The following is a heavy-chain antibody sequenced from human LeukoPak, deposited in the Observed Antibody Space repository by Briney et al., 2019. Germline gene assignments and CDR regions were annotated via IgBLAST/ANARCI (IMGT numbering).Heavy chain of an antibody. CDR1: GYTFTGYY. CDR3: ARDGVDMDY. J-gene: IGHJ4*02. CDR2: INPNSGGT. D-gene: IGHD2-15*01. Sequence: ASVKFSCKASGYTFTGYYMHWVRQAPGQGLEWMGWINPNSGGTNYEQKFQGRVTMTSDTSISTAYMELSRLRSDDTAVYYCARDGVDMDYWGQGTLVTVSS. V-gene: IGHV1-2*02.